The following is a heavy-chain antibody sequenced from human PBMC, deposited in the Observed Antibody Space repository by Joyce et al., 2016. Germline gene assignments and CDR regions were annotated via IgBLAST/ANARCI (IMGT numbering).Heavy chain of an antibody. V-gene: IGHV3-53*02. D-gene: IGHD2-15*01. Sequence: EVQLVETGGGLIQPGGSLRLSCAASGFPISSTYMSWVRQAPGKGLEWVSVIYRGGNTDYAVSVKGRFTISRDNPKNTLSLHKNSLRAEDTAVYYCAREKSLRGLLHYVDYWGQGTLVTVSS. CDR1: GFPISSTY. CDR3: AREKSLRGLLHYVDY. CDR2: IYRGGNT. J-gene: IGHJ4*02.